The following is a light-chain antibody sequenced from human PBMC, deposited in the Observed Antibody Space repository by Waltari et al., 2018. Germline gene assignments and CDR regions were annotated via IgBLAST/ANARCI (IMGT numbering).Light chain of an antibody. J-gene: IGLJ2*01. CDR1: SSDVGGYGY. V-gene: IGLV2-8*01. CDR3: SSYVASKVV. CDR2: EVT. Sequence: SALTQPPSASGSLGQSVTLSCSGTSSDVGGYGYVSWYQQHPGKAPKLLIYEVTNRPAGVSDRFLGSKSGNTASLTVSALRSEDEAVYYCSSYVASKVVFGGGTRLTVL.